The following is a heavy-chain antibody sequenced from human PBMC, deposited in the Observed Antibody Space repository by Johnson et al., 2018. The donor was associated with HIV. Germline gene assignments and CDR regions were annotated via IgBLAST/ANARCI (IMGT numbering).Heavy chain of an antibody. D-gene: IGHD6-13*01. CDR1: GFTVSSNY. CDR3: ARTQVYSSSRDDAFDI. CDR2: IYSGGST. V-gene: IGHV3-66*01. Sequence: VQLVESGGGVVQPGGSLRLSCAASGFTVSSNYMSWVRQAPGKGLEWVSVIYSGGSTSYAASVTGRFTISRDNAKNSLYLQMNSLRVEDTAVYYCARTQVYSSSRDDAFDIWGQGTMVTVSS. J-gene: IGHJ3*02.